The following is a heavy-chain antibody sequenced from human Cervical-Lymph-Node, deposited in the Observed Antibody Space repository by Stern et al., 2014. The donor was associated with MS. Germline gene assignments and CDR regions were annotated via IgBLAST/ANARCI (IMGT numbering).Heavy chain of an antibody. CDR2: IIPLFGAA. V-gene: IGHV1-69*01. CDR1: GGTFSTFS. J-gene: IGHJ5*02. Sequence: QVQLVQSGAEVKKPGSSVKVSCKASGGTFSTFSIRWVRQAPGQGLEWLGGIIPLFGAANYAQKFQGRVTFTADESMSTAYMELRSLRSDDTAVYYCTRHQEGIAASWGQGTLVTVSS. CDR3: TRHQEGIAAS. D-gene: IGHD6-13*01.